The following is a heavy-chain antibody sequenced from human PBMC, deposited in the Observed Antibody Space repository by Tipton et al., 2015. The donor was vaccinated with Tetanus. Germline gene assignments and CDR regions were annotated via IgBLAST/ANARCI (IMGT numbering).Heavy chain of an antibody. D-gene: IGHD2-15*01. Sequence: SLRLSCAASGFIFSSYGIHWVRQAPGKRLEWLAVSWYDGTDKYYADSVKGRFTISIDNSKHNLYLQMNSLRAEDTALYYCAREADCSGGSCFSGDFDTWGQGTQVTVTS. J-gene: IGHJ4*02. CDR3: AREADCSGGSCFSGDFDT. CDR1: GFIFSSYG. CDR2: SWYDGTDK. V-gene: IGHV3-33*01.